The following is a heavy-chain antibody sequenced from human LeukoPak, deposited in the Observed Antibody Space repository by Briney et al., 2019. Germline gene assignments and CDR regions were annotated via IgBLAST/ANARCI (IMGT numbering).Heavy chain of an antibody. V-gene: IGHV3-53*01. J-gene: IGHJ4*02. CDR3: ARDIDDSSGYCRDY. CDR2: IYSGGST. D-gene: IGHD3-3*01. CDR1: GFTVSSNY. Sequence: GGSLRLSCAASGFTVSSNYMSWVRQAPGKGLEWVSVIYSGGSTYYADSVKGRFTISRDNSKNTLYLQMNSLRAEDTAVYYCARDIDDSSGYCRDYWGQGTLVTVSS.